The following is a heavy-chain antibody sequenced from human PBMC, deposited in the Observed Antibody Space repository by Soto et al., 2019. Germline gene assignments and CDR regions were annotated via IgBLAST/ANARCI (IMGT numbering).Heavy chain of an antibody. D-gene: IGHD2-8*01. CDR1: SYSISSGFF. V-gene: IGHV4-38-2*02. Sequence: QVQLQEWGPGLVKPSETLSLTCVVSSYSISSGFFWAWIRQPPGKGLEWVGSIYHTGDTHYNPSLRSQASMSVDTSKNHFSLRLTYLTAADTAVYFCARDTNSLDLWGQGILVTVSS. CDR2: IYHTGDT. J-gene: IGHJ5*02. CDR3: ARDTNSLDL.